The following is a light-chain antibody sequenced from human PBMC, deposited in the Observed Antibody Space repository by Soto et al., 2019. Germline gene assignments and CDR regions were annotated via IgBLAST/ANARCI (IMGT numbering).Light chain of an antibody. Sequence: AIRMTQSPSSFSASTGDRVTITCRASQGISSYLAWYQQKPGKAPKLLIYAASTLQSGVPSRFSGSGSWTDFTLTISCLQSEDFATYYCQQYYSYPPATFGQGTKLEIK. J-gene: IGKJ2*01. CDR3: QQYYSYPPAT. CDR1: QGISSY. V-gene: IGKV1-8*01. CDR2: AAS.